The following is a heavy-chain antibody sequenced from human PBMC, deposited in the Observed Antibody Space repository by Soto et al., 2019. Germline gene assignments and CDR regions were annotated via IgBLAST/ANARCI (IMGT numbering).Heavy chain of an antibody. CDR2: ISYDGSNK. CDR3: ARVRAPAYGSGSYSYYFYAMDV. J-gene: IGHJ6*02. D-gene: IGHD3-10*01. Sequence: GVSLRLSCAASGFTFSNYAMHWVRQAPGKGLDWVAIISYDGSNKYYADSVKGRFTISRDNSKNTLFLQMNSLRPEDTAVYYCARVRAPAYGSGSYSYYFYAMDVWGQGTTVNVSS. CDR1: GFTFSNYA. V-gene: IGHV3-30-3*01.